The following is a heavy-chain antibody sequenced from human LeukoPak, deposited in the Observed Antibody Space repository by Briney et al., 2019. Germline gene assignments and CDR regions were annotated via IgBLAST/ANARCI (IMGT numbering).Heavy chain of an antibody. Sequence: AGGSLRLSCAASGFTFSSYAMHWVRQAPGKGLEWVAVISYDGSNKYYADSVKGRYTISRDNSKNTLYLQMNSLRAEDTAVYYCARGVYYDTRGPLDYWGQGTLVTVSS. CDR3: ARGVYYDTRGPLDY. D-gene: IGHD3-22*01. J-gene: IGHJ4*02. V-gene: IGHV3-30*04. CDR1: GFTFSSYA. CDR2: ISYDGSNK.